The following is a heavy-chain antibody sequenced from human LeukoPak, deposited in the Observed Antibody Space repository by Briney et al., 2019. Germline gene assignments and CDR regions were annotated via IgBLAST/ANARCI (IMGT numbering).Heavy chain of an antibody. Sequence: GGSLRLSCTASGFTFRNHAMTWARQAPGKGLEFVSAIRRSGDSTYYADAVTGRFTITRDNSNNTLYVQMNSLRADGTVVYYSAKCQSAGTRVFRGFDLWGQGTLVTVSS. J-gene: IGHJ5*02. V-gene: IGHV3-23*01. CDR3: AKCQSAGTRVFRGFDL. D-gene: IGHD6-13*01. CDR1: GFTFRNHA. CDR2: IRRSGDST.